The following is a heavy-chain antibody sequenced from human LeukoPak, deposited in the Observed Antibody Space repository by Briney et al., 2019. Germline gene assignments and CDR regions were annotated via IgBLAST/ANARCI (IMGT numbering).Heavy chain of an antibody. CDR2: ISGSGGST. D-gene: IGHD3-22*01. J-gene: IGHJ4*02. CDR1: GFTFSSYG. Sequence: PGGSLRLSCAASGFTFSSYGMSWVRQAPGKGLEWVSAISGSGGSTYYADSVKGRFTISRDNAKNSLYLQMNSLRAEDMALYYCAKDFIGNYDSSGYLSDWGQGTLVTVSS. V-gene: IGHV3-23*01. CDR3: AKDFIGNYDSSGYLSD.